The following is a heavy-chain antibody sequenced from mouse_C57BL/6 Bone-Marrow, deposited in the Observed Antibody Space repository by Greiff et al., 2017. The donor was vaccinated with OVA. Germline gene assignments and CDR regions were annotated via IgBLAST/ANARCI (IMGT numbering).Heavy chain of an antibody. Sequence: VQLQQSGAELVKPGASVKLSCKASGYTFTSYWMHWVKQRPGQGLEWIGMIHPNSGSTNYNEKFKSKATLTVDKSSSTAYMQLSSLTSEDSAVYYCAFTAQATLDYWGQGTSVTVSS. CDR3: AFTAQATLDY. CDR1: GYTFTSYW. V-gene: IGHV1-64*01. D-gene: IGHD3-2*02. J-gene: IGHJ4*01. CDR2: IHPNSGST.